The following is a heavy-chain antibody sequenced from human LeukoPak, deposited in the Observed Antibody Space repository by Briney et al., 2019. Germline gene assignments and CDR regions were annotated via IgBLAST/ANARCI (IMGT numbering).Heavy chain of an antibody. D-gene: IGHD6-13*01. CDR3: ARDPSYSTSSYYYYYGMAV. Sequence: SETLSLTCTVSGDSISRDYWSWLRQPPGKGLEWIGYIYYSGGANYNPSLKSRVTISVDTSKNQFSLRLSSVTAADTAVYYCARDPSYSTSSYYYYYGMAVWGQGTTVTVSS. J-gene: IGHJ6*02. V-gene: IGHV4-59*01. CDR2: IYYSGGA. CDR1: GDSISRDY.